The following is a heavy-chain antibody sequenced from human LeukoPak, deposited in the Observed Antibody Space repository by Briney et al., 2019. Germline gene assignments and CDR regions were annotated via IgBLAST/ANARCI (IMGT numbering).Heavy chain of an antibody. J-gene: IGHJ4*02. V-gene: IGHV3-53*01. CDR2: IYSGGST. CDR3: ARDLIVGATTG. D-gene: IGHD1-26*01. Sequence: GGSLRLSCAASGFTVSSNYMSWVRQAPGKGLEWASVIYSGGSTYYADSVKGRFTISRDNSKNTLYLQMNSLRAEDTAVYYCARDLIVGATTGWGQGTLVTVSS. CDR1: GFTVSSNY.